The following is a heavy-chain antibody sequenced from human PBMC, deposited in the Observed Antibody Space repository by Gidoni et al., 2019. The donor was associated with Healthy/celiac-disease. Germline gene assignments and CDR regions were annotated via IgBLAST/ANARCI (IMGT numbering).Heavy chain of an antibody. V-gene: IGHV4-39*01. CDR2: IYYSGST. D-gene: IGHD5-12*01. J-gene: IGHJ4*02. CDR1: GGSISSSSYY. CDR3: ASWALGGLDGYKSTSFDY. Sequence: QLQLQESGPGLVKPSETLSLTCTVSGGSISSSSYYWGWIRQPPGKGLEWIGSIYYSGSTYYNPSLKSRVTISVDTSKNQFSLKLSSVTAADTAVYYCASWALGGLDGYKSTSFDYWGQGTLVTVSS.